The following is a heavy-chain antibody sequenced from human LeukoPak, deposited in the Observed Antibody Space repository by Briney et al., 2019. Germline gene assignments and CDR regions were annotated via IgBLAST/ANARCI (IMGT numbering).Heavy chain of an antibody. CDR3: ARGVSDYYFDY. V-gene: IGHV1-69*06. CDR1: GGTFSSYA. Sequence: SVKVSGKASGGTFSSYAISWVRQAPGQGLEWMGGIIPIFGTANYAQKFQGRVTITADKSTSTAYMELSSLRSEDTAVYYCARGVSDYYFDYWGQGTLVTVSS. CDR2: IIPIFGTA. J-gene: IGHJ4*02. D-gene: IGHD6-13*01.